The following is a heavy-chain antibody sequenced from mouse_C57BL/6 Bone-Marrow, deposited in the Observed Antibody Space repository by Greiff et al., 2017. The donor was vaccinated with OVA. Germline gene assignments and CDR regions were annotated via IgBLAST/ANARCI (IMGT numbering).Heavy chain of an antibody. CDR3: ARRWVGDDVGFAY. D-gene: IGHD1-1*02. CDR2: INPSTGGT. CDR1: GYSFTGYY. Sequence: VQLQQSGPELVKPGASVKISCKASGYSFTGYYMNWVKQSPEKSLEWIGEINPSTGGTTYNQKFKAKATLTVDKSSSTAYMQLKSLTSEDSAVYYCARRWVGDDVGFAYWGQGTLVTVSA. V-gene: IGHV1-42*01. J-gene: IGHJ3*01.